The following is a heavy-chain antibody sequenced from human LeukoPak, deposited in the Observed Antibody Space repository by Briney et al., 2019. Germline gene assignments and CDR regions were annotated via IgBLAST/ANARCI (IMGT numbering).Heavy chain of an antibody. J-gene: IGHJ6*03. V-gene: IGHV1-18*01. CDR2: ISAYNGNT. CDR3: AREVAQLVFGYYYYYMDV. Sequence: ASVKVSCKASGYTFTSYGISWVRQAPGQGLEWMGWISAYNGNTNYAQKLQGRVTMTTDTSTSTAYMELRSLRSDDTAVYYCAREVAQLVFGYYYYYMDVWGKGTTVTVSS. D-gene: IGHD6-13*01. CDR1: GYTFTSYG.